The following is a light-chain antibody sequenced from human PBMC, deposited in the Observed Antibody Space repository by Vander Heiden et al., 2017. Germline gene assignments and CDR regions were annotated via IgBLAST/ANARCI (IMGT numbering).Light chain of an antibody. CDR2: AAS. CDR3: QQDDSYPQT. Sequence: AIRMTQSPSSFSASTGDRVTITCRASQGISSYLAWYQQKPGKAPKLLIYAASTLQSGVPSRFRGSGSGTDFTLTISFLQSEDFATYYCQQDDSYPQTFGQGTKLEIK. J-gene: IGKJ1*01. CDR1: QGISSY. V-gene: IGKV1-8*01.